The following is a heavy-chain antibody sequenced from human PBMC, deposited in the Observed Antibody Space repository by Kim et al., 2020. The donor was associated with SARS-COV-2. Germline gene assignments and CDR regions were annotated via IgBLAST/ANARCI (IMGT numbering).Heavy chain of an antibody. D-gene: IGHD6-19*01. V-gene: IGHV3-30*18. CDR2: ISYDGSNK. J-gene: IGHJ5*02. CDR3: AKKKGLGVAGPGDP. CDR1: GFTFSSYG. Sequence: GGSLRLSCAASGFTFSSYGMHWVRQAPGKGLEWVAVISYDGSNKYYADSVKGRFTISRDNSKNTLYLQMNSLRAEDTAVYYCAKKKGLGVAGPGDPWGQGTLVTVSS.